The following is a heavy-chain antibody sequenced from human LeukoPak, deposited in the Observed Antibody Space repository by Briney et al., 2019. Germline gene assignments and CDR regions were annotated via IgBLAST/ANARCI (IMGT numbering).Heavy chain of an antibody. D-gene: IGHD3-22*01. CDR3: ARGYYGEYYYYMDV. Sequence: SETLSLTCAVYGGSFSGYYWSWIRQPPGKGLEWIGYIYYSGSTNYNPSLKSRVTISVDTSKNQFSLKLSSVTAADTAVYYCARGYYGEYYYYMDVWGKGTTVTVSS. CDR1: GGSFSGYY. V-gene: IGHV4-59*01. J-gene: IGHJ6*03. CDR2: IYYSGST.